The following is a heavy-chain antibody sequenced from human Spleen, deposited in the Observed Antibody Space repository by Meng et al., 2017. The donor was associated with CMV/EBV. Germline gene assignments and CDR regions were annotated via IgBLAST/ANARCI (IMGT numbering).Heavy chain of an antibody. D-gene: IGHD3-10*01. CDR2: ISPNKGNT. Sequence: ASVKVSCKASGGTFSSYAISWVRQAPGQGLEWMGWISPNKGNTNYAQKFHGRVTMTTNTSTSTAYMELRSLRSDDTAVYYCARDAYGSGSYLTGYYFDYWGQGTLVTVSS. CDR1: GGTFSSYA. J-gene: IGHJ4*02. V-gene: IGHV1-18*01. CDR3: ARDAYGSGSYLTGYYFDY.